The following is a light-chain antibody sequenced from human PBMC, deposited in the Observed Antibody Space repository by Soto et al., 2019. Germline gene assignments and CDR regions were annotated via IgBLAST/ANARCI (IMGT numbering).Light chain of an antibody. CDR3: QQYNSWLWT. CDR2: GAS. Sequence: IVLTQAPGTLSLSPGERATPSCRASQSVSRYLTWYQQKPGQGPRLLIYGASTRATGIPARFSGSGSGTEFTLIISSLQSEDSAVYYCQQYNSWLWTFGQGTKVDI. CDR1: QSVSRY. V-gene: IGKV3-15*01. J-gene: IGKJ1*01.